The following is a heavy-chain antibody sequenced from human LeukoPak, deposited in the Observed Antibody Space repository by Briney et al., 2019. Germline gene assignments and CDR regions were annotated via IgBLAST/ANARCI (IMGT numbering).Heavy chain of an antibody. CDR3: ASRASCGGDCYQFDY. Sequence: GGSLRLSCAASGFTFSNYNMNWVRQAPGKGLEWVSSISSSGSYIYYADSMKGRFTISRDNAKNSLYLQVNSLRAEDTAVCYCASRASCGGDCYQFDYWGQGTLVTVSS. D-gene: IGHD2-21*02. CDR2: ISSSGSYI. V-gene: IGHV3-21*01. J-gene: IGHJ4*02. CDR1: GFTFSNYN.